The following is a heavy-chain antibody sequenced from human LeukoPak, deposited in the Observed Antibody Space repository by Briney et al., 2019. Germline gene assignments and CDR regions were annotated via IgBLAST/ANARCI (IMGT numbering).Heavy chain of an antibody. Sequence: AGGSLRLSCAASGFTFSSYAMSWVRQAPGKGLEWVSVIYSGGSTYYADSVKGRFTISRDNSKNTLYLQMKSLRAEDTAVYYCAKGGGYEAQYYYYYLDVWGKGTTVTISS. CDR3: AKGGGYEAQYYYYYLDV. V-gene: IGHV3-23*03. D-gene: IGHD5-12*01. CDR2: IYSGGST. J-gene: IGHJ6*03. CDR1: GFTFSSYA.